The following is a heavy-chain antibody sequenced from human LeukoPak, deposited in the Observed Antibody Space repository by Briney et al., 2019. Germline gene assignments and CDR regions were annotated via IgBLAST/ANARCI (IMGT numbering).Heavy chain of an antibody. CDR2: TWYDGSNK. V-gene: IGHV3-33*01. CDR3: ARGGLTIAEATTSWYLDY. Sequence: PGGSLRLSCAASGFTFSTYGMHWVRQAQGKGLEWVALTWYDGSNKNYADSVKGQFTISRDNSKNTLYLQMNSLRGEDTAVYYCARGGLTIAEATTSWYLDYWGQGTLVTVSS. CDR1: GFTFSTYG. D-gene: IGHD1-26*01. J-gene: IGHJ4*02.